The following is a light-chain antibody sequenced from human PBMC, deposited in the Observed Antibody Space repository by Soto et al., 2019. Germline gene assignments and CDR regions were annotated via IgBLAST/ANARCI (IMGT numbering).Light chain of an antibody. CDR1: QSISSW. CDR3: QQYNSYPIT. Sequence: DIVMTQSPDSLALYLGYRSTINCLASQSISSWLAWYQQKPGKAPKLLIYDASSLESGVPSRFSGSGSGTEFTLTISSLQPDDFATYYCQQYNSYPITFGQGTRLEI. J-gene: IGKJ5*01. CDR2: DAS. V-gene: IGKV1-5*01.